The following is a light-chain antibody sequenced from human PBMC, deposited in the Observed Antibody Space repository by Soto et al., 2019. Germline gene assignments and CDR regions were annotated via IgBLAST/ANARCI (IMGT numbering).Light chain of an antibody. Sequence: VLPQSPDTLSLSPGDRATLSCRASQSVRSTFLAWYQQKPGQAPRRLIYGASNRAAGIPERFSGSASGTEFTLTISRLEPDDSAVYYCQQYHDSPMNTFGQGTKLQIK. CDR2: GAS. CDR3: QQYHDSPMNT. J-gene: IGKJ2*01. V-gene: IGKV3-20*01. CDR1: QSVRSTF.